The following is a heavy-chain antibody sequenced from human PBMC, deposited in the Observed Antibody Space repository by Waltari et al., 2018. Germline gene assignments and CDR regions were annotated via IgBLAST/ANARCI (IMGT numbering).Heavy chain of an antibody. CDR2: IYHSGST. CDR3: ARRPSGSCSPFDY. D-gene: IGHD3-10*01. J-gene: IGHJ4*02. Sequence: QVQLQESGPGLVKPSETLSLTCAVSGYSISSGYYWGWIRQPPGKGLEWIGSIYHSGSTYYNPSLKSRVTISVDTSKNQFSLKLSSVTAADTAVYYCARRPSGSCSPFDYWGQGTLVIVSS. V-gene: IGHV4-38-2*01. CDR1: GYSISSGYY.